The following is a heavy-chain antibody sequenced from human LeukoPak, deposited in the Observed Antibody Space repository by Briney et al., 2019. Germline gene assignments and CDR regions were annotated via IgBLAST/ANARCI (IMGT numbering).Heavy chain of an antibody. CDR1: GFTFSSYA. V-gene: IGHV3-30*01. CDR3: ARDGPYDILTGYYPDY. J-gene: IGHJ4*02. CDR2: ISYDGSNK. D-gene: IGHD3-9*01. Sequence: GRSLRLSCAASGFTFSSYAMHWVRQAPGKGLEWVAVISYDGSNKYYADSVKGRFTISRDNSKNTLYLQMNSLRAEDTAVYYYARDGPYDILTGYYPDYWGQGTLVTVSS.